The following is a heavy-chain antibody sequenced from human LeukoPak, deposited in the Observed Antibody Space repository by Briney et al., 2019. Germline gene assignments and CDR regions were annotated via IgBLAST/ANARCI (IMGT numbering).Heavy chain of an antibody. Sequence: PGGSLRLSCAASGFTFVDYAMHWVRQAPGKGLEWVSGISWNSGSIGYADSVKGRFTISRDNAKNSLYLQMNSLRAEDMALYYCATGHSSSWWGDYFDYWGQGTLVTVSS. CDR3: ATGHSSSWWGDYFDY. V-gene: IGHV3-9*03. J-gene: IGHJ4*02. D-gene: IGHD6-13*01. CDR2: ISWNSGSI. CDR1: GFTFVDYA.